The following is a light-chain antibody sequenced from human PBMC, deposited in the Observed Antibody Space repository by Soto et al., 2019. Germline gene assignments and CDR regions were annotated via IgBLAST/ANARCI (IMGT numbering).Light chain of an antibody. Sequence: DIQMTQSPSTLSASVGDRVTMICRASQSISNWLAWYQQKPGKAPKLLIYDASSLESGVPSRFSGSGSGTEFTLTISSLQPDDFATYYCQQYNSFGFGQGTKVDIK. CDR1: QSISNW. J-gene: IGKJ1*01. V-gene: IGKV1-5*02. CDR2: DAS. CDR3: QQYNSFG.